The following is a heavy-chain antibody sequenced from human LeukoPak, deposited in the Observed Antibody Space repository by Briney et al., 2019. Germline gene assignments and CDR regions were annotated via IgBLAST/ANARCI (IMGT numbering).Heavy chain of an antibody. D-gene: IGHD3-16*01. CDR2: IYYTGST. J-gene: IGHJ4*02. Sequence: SETLSLTCSVPGGSISSSTYYWGWIRQPPGKGLEWIGSIYYTGSTYYTPSLKSRVTISVDTSKNQFSLRLSSVTAADTAVYYCARSGRLYSYDYDFFDSWGQGTLVTVSS. CDR3: ARSGRLYSYDYDFFDS. V-gene: IGHV4-39*01. CDR1: GGSISSSTYY.